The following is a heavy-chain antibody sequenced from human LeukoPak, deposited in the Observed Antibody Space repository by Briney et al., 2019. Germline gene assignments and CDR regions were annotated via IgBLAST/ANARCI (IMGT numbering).Heavy chain of an antibody. J-gene: IGHJ4*02. CDR3: AREGQSLYFDY. Sequence: GGSLRLSCAASGFPFSSYSMNWVRQAPGKGLEWLSYISSSGSTMYHADSVKGRFTISRDNSKNTLYLQMNSLRAEDTAVYYCAREGQSLYFDYWGQGTLVTVSS. CDR2: ISSSGSTM. CDR1: GFPFSSYS. V-gene: IGHV3-48*01.